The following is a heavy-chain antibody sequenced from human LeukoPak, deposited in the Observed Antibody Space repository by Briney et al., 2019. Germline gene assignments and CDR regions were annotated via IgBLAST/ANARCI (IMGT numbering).Heavy chain of an antibody. V-gene: IGHV3-48*01. Sequence: GGSLRLSCAASGFTFSSYSMNWVRQAPGKGLEWVSYISSSSSTIYYADSVKGRFTISRDNAKNSLYLQMNSLKTEDTAVYYCARALPGAKNAFDIWGQGTMVTVSS. CDR2: ISSSSSTI. J-gene: IGHJ3*02. D-gene: IGHD1-1*01. CDR1: GFTFSSYS. CDR3: ARALPGAKNAFDI.